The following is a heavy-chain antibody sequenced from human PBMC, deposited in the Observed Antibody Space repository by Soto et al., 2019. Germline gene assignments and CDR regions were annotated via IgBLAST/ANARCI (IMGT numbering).Heavy chain of an antibody. V-gene: IGHV3-21*01. CDR2: ISSSSSYI. CDR1: VFTFSSYS. D-gene: IGHD6-13*01. Sequence: PGGSLRLSCAASVFTFSSYSMNWVRQSPGKGLEWVSSISSSSSYIYYADSVKGRFTISRDNAKNSLYLQMNSLRAEDTAVYYCARDLYSSRPGYYYYGMDVWGQGTTVTVSS. CDR3: ARDLYSSRPGYYYYGMDV. J-gene: IGHJ6*02.